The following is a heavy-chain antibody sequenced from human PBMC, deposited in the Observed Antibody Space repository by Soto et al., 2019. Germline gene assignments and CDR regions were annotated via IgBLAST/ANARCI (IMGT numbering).Heavy chain of an antibody. J-gene: IGHJ6*02. V-gene: IGHV5-10-1*01. CDR2: IDPSDSYT. CDR1: GYSFTSYW. CDR3: ATTVGRVTIFGVVIPRRHGMDV. D-gene: IGHD3-3*01. Sequence: PGESLKISCKGSGYSFTSYWISWVRQMPGKGLEWMGRIDPSDSYTNYSPSFQGHVTISADKSISTAYLQWSSLKASNTAMYYCATTVGRVTIFGVVIPRRHGMDVWGQGTTVTVSS.